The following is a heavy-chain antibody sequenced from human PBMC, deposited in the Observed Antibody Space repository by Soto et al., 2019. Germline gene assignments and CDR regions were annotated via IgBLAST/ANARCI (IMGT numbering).Heavy chain of an antibody. J-gene: IGHJ6*03. CDR1: GYTFTSYD. CDR3: ARGPLRRAALPGLYYYYYYYMDV. D-gene: IGHD6-6*01. CDR2: MNPNSGNT. V-gene: IGHV1-8*01. Sequence: ASVKVSCKASGYTFTSYDINWVRQATGQGLEWMGWMNPNSGNTGYAQKFQGRVTMTRNTSISTAYMELSSLRSEDTAVYYCARGPLRRAALPGLYYYYYYYMDVWGKGTTVTVSS.